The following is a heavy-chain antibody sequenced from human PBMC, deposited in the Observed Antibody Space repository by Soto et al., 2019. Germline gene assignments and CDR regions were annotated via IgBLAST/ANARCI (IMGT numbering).Heavy chain of an antibody. CDR1: GYTFTGYY. J-gene: IGHJ4*02. Sequence: ASVKVSCKASGYTFTGYYMHWVRQAPGQGLGWMGWINPNSGGTNYAQNFQGRVTMTRYTSISTAYMDLSRLRSDETAVYYCAIDSTKYDSSGYSFDYWGQGTLVTVSS. V-gene: IGHV1-2*02. CDR2: INPNSGGT. D-gene: IGHD3-22*01. CDR3: AIDSTKYDSSGYSFDY.